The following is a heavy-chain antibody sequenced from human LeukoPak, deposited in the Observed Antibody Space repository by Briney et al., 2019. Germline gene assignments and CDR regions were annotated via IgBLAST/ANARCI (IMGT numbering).Heavy chain of an antibody. Sequence: PSVSLSLTCTVSGDSISSYYWSWIRQSPGKGLTWIGYVFHGGRSEQNRSLKNRVTMSVDTSKRQASLRLTSVTAADTAVYYCARHGSVIGADAAFDLWGQGTRVIVSS. D-gene: IGHD2-21*01. J-gene: IGHJ3*01. CDR1: GDSISSYY. V-gene: IGHV4-59*08. CDR3: ARHGSVIGADAAFDL. CDR2: VFHGGRS.